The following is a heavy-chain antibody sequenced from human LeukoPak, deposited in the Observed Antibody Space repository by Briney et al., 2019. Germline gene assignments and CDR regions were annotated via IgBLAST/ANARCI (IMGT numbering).Heavy chain of an antibody. D-gene: IGHD2-21*01. V-gene: IGHV3-11*01. J-gene: IGHJ4*02. CDR3: AKFEVAHRSHYFDY. CDR1: GLTFSDYY. Sequence: GGSLRLSCAVSGLTFSDYYMSWTRQAPGKGPELVSYISPSGSSIFYVDSVKGRFTISRDNSKNTLYLQMNSLRAEDTAVYYCAKFEVAHRSHYFDYWGQGTLVTVSS. CDR2: ISPSGSSI.